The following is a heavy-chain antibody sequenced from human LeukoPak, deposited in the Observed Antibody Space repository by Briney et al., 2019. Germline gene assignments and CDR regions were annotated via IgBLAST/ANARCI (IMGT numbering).Heavy chain of an antibody. D-gene: IGHD3-10*01. V-gene: IGHV1-8*01. Sequence: ASVKVSCKASGYTFTSYDINWVRQATGQGLEWMGWMNPNSGNTGYAQKFQGRVTMTRNTSISTAYMELSSLRSGDTAVYYCARQGLLWFGEYYYYYYMDVWGKGTTVTISS. CDR1: GYTFTSYD. J-gene: IGHJ6*03. CDR2: MNPNSGNT. CDR3: ARQGLLWFGEYYYYYYMDV.